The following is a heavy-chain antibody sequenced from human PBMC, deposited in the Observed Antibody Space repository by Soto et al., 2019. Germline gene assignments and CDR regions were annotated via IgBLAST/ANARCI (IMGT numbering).Heavy chain of an antibody. D-gene: IGHD3-10*01. CDR1: GFTFSSYA. V-gene: IGHV3-23*01. CDR3: AKDLGVYGSGRPRYYYYGMDV. J-gene: IGHJ6*02. Sequence: GGSLRLSCAASGFTFSSYAMSWVRQAPGKGLEWVSAISGSGGSTYYADSGKGRFTISRDNSKNTLYLQMNSLRAEDTDVYYCAKDLGVYGSGRPRYYYYGMDVWGQGTTVTVSS. CDR2: ISGSGGST.